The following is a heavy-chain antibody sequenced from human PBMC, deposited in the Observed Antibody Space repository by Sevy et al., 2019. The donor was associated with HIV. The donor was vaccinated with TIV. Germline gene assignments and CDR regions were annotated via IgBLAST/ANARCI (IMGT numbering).Heavy chain of an antibody. CDR2: ISSSSSTI. Sequence: GGSLRLSCAASGFTFSSYSMNWVRQAPGKGLEWVSYISSSSSTIYYADSVKGRFTISRDNAKNSLYLQMNSLRDEDTAVYYCARGSRKSSSITIARGVMYWFDPWGQGTLVTVSS. D-gene: IGHD3-10*01. J-gene: IGHJ5*02. V-gene: IGHV3-48*02. CDR3: ARGSRKSSSITIARGVMYWFDP. CDR1: GFTFSSYS.